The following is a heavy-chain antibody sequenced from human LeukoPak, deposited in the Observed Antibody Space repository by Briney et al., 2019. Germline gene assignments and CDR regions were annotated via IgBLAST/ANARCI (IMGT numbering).Heavy chain of an antibody. J-gene: IGHJ5*02. D-gene: IGHD2-15*01. CDR1: GFTFSDYY. CDR2: ISSSGSTI. CDR3: ARGRAVVAASDSWFDP. Sequence: NPGGSLRLSCAASGFTFSDYYMSWIRQAPGKGLEWVSYISSSGSTIYYADSVKGRFTISRDNAKNSLYLQMNSLRAEDTAVYYCARGRAVVAASDSWFDPWGQGTLVTVSS. V-gene: IGHV3-11*04.